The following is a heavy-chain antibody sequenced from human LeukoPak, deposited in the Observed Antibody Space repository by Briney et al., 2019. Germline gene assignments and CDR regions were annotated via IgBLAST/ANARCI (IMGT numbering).Heavy chain of an antibody. CDR2: IGSSSAPI. Sequence: GGSLRLSCAASGFTFSTYGMNWVRQAPGKGLEWVSFIGSSSAPIYYADSVKGRFTISRDNAKNSLYLQMNSLRAEDTAVYYCGSRWFDWGQGTLVTVSS. CDR3: GSRWFD. D-gene: IGHD4-23*01. V-gene: IGHV3-48*01. CDR1: GFTFSTYG. J-gene: IGHJ4*02.